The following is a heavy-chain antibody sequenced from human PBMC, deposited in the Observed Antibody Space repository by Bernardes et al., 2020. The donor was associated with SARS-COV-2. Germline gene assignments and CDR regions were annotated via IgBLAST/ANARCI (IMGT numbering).Heavy chain of an antibody. CDR1: GFTVSVYW. CDR2: VNSDGSRI. V-gene: IGHV3-74*03. J-gene: IGHJ6*02. D-gene: IGHD5-12*01. CDR3: AREEGYVLGLSYHYYGMDV. Sequence: GGSLRLSCAAFGFTVSVYWMHWVRQAPGKGLVWVARVNSDGSRITYADSVKGRFTISRDNAKNTLYLQMNSLRAEDTAVYYCAREEGYVLGLSYHYYGMDVWGQGTTVTVSS.